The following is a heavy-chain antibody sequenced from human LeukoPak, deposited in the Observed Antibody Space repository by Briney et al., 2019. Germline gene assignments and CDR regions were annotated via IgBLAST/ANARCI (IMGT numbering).Heavy chain of an antibody. CDR3: ARALYSTGWYPDYFDS. V-gene: IGHV3-7*01. J-gene: IGHJ4*02. CDR1: GFTFSSYW. Sequence: GGSLRLSCAASGFTFSSYWMTWVRQAPGKGLEWVANIKRDGSDKYYVGSVDGRFTISRDNAKNSLYLQMSSLRAEDTAIYYCARALYSTGWYPDYFDSWGQGTLVTVSS. CDR2: IKRDGSDK. D-gene: IGHD6-19*01.